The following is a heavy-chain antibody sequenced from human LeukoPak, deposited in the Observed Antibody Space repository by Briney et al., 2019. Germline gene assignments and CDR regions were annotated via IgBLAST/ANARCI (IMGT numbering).Heavy chain of an antibody. Sequence: GASVKDSCKASGGTFSSYAISWVRQAPGQGLEWMGGIIPIFGTANYAQKFQGRVTITADESTSTAYMELSSLRSEDTAVYYCARDLSGFPNDYWGQGTLVTVSS. J-gene: IGHJ4*02. CDR3: ARDLSGFPNDY. CDR1: GGTFSSYA. CDR2: IIPIFGTA. V-gene: IGHV1-69*13. D-gene: IGHD3-10*01.